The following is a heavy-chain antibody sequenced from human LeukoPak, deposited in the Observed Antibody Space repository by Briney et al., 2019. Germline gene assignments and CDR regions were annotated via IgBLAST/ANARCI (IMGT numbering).Heavy chain of an antibody. D-gene: IGHD3-9*01. CDR3: ARGLQGYYDSLTGYYRGRYYFDY. CDR1: GFTVSSSY. J-gene: IGHJ4*02. Sequence: GGSLRLSCAASGFTVSSSYMTWVRQAPGKGLEWVAVTSSDLNVKLYADSVKGRFTISRDNSQNTVHLQMNSLRAEDTAVYYCARGLQGYYDSLTGYYRGRYYFDYWGQGTLVTVSS. V-gene: IGHV3-30*03. CDR2: TSSDLNVK.